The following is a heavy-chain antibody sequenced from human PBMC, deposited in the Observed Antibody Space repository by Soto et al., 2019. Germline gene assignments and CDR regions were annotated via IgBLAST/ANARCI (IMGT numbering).Heavy chain of an antibody. CDR2: ISGSGGST. V-gene: IGHV3-23*01. D-gene: IGHD6-19*01. J-gene: IGHJ4*02. CDR3: AKDSAVAGTIFDY. CDR1: GFTFSSYA. Sequence: GGSLRLSCAASGFTFSSYAMSWVRQAPGKGLEWVSAISGSGGSTYYADSVKGRFTVSRDNSKNTLYLQMNSLRAEDTAVYYCAKDSAVAGTIFDYWGQGTLVTVSS.